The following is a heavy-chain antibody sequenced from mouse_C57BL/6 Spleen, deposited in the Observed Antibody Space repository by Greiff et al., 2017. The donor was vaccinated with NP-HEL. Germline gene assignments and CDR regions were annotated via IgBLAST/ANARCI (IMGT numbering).Heavy chain of an antibody. Sequence: EVHLVESGGGLVKPGGSLKLSCAASGFTFSDYGTHWVRQAPEKGLEWVAYISSGSSTIYYADTVKGRFTISRDNAKNTLFLQMTSLRSEDTAMYYCARVYYDYDGFAYWGQGTLVTVSA. CDR3: ARVYYDYDGFAY. CDR2: ISSGSSTI. CDR1: GFTFSDYG. J-gene: IGHJ3*01. V-gene: IGHV5-17*01. D-gene: IGHD2-4*01.